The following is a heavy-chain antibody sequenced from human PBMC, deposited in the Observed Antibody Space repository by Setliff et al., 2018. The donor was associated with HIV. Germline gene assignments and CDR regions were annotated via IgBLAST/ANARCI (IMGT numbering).Heavy chain of an antibody. Sequence: PSETLSLTCAVFGGSFTDIGGSFADYYWIWIRQPPGKGLEWIGEINHSGSTHYNPSLKSRFTISVDTSKSQFSLKLTSVTAADTAVYYCARQMTIPGVAVTPVDYWGQGALVTVSS. J-gene: IGHJ4*02. CDR3: ARQMTIPGVAVTPVDY. D-gene: IGHD3-3*01. CDR1: GGSFTDIGGSFADYY. CDR2: INHSGST. V-gene: IGHV4-34*01.